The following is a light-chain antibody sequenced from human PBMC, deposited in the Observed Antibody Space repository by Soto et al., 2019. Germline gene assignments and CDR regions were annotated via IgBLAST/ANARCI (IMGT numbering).Light chain of an antibody. V-gene: IGKV2-30*01. CDR2: KVS. CDR3: MQFTHWPWT. CDR1: HSLVYRDGSTY. J-gene: IGKJ1*01. Sequence: DVVMTQSPLSLPVTLGQPASISCRSSHSLVYRDGSTYLNWFQQRPGQSPRRLIYKVSNRDSGVPDRFSGSGSGPDFTLKISRVEAEDVGVYYCMQFTHWPWTFGQGTQVDMK.